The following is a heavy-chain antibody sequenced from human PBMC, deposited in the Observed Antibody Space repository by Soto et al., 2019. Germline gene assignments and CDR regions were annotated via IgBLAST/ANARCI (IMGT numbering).Heavy chain of an antibody. CDR2: IYYSGST. D-gene: IGHD2-15*01. CDR3: AREVVVVAYYYGMDV. CDR1: GGSISSGGYY. Sequence: QVQLQESGPGLVKPSQTLSLTCTVSGGSISSGGYYWSWIRQHPGKGLEWIGYIYYSGSTYYNPSHKSRVTISVDTSKNQFSLKLSSVTAADTAVYYCAREVVVVAYYYGMDVWGQGTTVTVSS. V-gene: IGHV4-31*03. J-gene: IGHJ6*02.